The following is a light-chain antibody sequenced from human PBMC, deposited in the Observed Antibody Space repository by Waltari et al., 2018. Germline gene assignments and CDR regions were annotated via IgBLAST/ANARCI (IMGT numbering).Light chain of an antibody. V-gene: IGKV3-15*01. J-gene: IGKJ2*03. Sequence: EKVMTQSPATLSVSPGAVVTLSCSASQSVSSNVAWYQHRPGQALRLLIYDASTRASGIPARFSGSGSGTDFTLTITGLQSEDCAVYSCQQYNDYYSFGQGTKLEIK. CDR1: QSVSSN. CDR3: QQYNDYYS. CDR2: DAS.